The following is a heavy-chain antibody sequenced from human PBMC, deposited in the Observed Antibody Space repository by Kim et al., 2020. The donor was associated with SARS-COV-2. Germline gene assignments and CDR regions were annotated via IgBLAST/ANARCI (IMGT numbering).Heavy chain of an antibody. CDR2: IIPIFGTA. Sequence: SVKVSCKASGGTFSSYAISWVRQAPGQGLEWMGGIIPIFGTANYAQKFQGRVTITADESTSTAYMELSSLRSEDTAVYYCARDGVADYYDSSGYFFDYWGQGTLVTVSS. CDR1: GGTFSSYA. J-gene: IGHJ4*02. D-gene: IGHD3-22*01. V-gene: IGHV1-69*13. CDR3: ARDGVADYYDSSGYFFDY.